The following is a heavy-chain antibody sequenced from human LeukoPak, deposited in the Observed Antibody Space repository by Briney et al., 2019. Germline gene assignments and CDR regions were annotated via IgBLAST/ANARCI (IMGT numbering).Heavy chain of an antibody. CDR3: AREEVDFWSGYYVPY. CDR1: GFTFSSYW. CDR2: IKQDGSEK. V-gene: IGHV3-7*01. J-gene: IGHJ4*02. D-gene: IGHD3-3*01. Sequence: PGGSLRLSCAASGFTFSSYWMSWVRQAPGKGLEWVANIKQDGSEKYYVDSVKGRFTISRDNAKNSLYLQMNSLRAEDTAVYYCAREEVDFWSGYYVPYWGQGTLVTVSS.